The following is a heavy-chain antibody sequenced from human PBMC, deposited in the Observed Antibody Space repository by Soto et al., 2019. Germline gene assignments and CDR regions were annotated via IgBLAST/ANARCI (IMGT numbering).Heavy chain of an antibody. CDR3: ARERALSNYPDY. J-gene: IGHJ4*02. Sequence: EVQLVESGGGLVQPGGSLRLSCAASGFTFSSYSMNWVRQAPGKGLEWVSYISSSSSKIYYADSVKGRLTISRDNAKNSLYLKMNILRAEDTAVYYCARERALSNYPDYWGQGTLVTVSS. D-gene: IGHD4-4*01. CDR2: ISSSSSKI. CDR1: GFTFSSYS. V-gene: IGHV3-48*01.